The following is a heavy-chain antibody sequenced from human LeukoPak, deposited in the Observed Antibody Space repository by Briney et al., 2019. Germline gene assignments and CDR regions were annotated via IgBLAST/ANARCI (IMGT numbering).Heavy chain of an antibody. CDR2: IIPIFGTA. V-gene: IGHV1-69*05. CDR3: ARGVRGFLESSTPYYYYYYMDV. Sequence: SVKVSCKASGGTFSSYAISWVRQAPGQGLEWMGGIIPIFGTANYAQKFQGRVTITTDESTSTAYMELSSLRSEDTAVYYCARGVRGFLESSTPYYYYYYMDVWGKGTTVTVSS. D-gene: IGHD3-3*01. J-gene: IGHJ6*03. CDR1: GGTFSSYA.